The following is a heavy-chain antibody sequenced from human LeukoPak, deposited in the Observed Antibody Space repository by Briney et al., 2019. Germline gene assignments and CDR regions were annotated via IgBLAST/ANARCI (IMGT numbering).Heavy chain of an antibody. CDR1: GFTFSNYD. J-gene: IGHJ3*02. V-gene: IGHV3-13*04. CDR3: ARVNLYESDSDYNDAFDI. D-gene: IGHD4-11*01. Sequence: GGSLRLSCAAAGFTFSNYDMNWVRQATGKGLEYVSAIGVGGDTYYSGSVKGRFTISRENAENSLYLQMNNLRVEDTAVYYCARVNLYESDSDYNDAFDIWGQGTMVTVSS. CDR2: IGVGGDT.